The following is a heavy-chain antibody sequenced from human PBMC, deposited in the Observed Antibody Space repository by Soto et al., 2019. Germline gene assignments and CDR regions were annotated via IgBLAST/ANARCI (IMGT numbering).Heavy chain of an antibody. CDR1: GGSISSYY. CDR3: ARRDYYFDY. Sequence: SETLSPSCTVSGGSISSYYWSWIRQPPGKGLELIGYIYYSGSTNYNPSLKSRVTISVDTSKNQFSLKLSSVTAADTAVYYCARRDYYFDYWGQATLITVSS. CDR2: IYYSGST. J-gene: IGHJ4*02. V-gene: IGHV4-59*01.